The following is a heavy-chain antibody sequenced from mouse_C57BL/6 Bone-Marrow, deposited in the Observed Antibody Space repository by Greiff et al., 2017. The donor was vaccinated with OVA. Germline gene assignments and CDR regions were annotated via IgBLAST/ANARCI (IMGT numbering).Heavy chain of an antibody. CDR1: GYSFTGYY. Sequence: EVQLQQSGPELVKPGASVKISCKASGYSFTGYYMNWVKQSPEKSLEWIGEINPSTGGTTYNQKFQAKATLTVDKSASTAYMQLKSLTSEDSAVYYCAIGGTRPFAYWGQGTRVTVSA. D-gene: IGHD4-1*01. J-gene: IGHJ3*01. V-gene: IGHV1-42*01. CDR3: AIGGTRPFAY. CDR2: INPSTGGT.